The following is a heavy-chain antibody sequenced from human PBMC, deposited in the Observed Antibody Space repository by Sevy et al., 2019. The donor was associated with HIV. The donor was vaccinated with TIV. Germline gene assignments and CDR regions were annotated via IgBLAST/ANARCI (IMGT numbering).Heavy chain of an antibody. CDR2: ISWNSRNI. V-gene: IGHV3-9*01. Sequence: GGSLRLSCAASGFPFNDHAMHWVRQVPGKGLEWVSGISWNSRNIGYADSVKGRFTISRDNARHFVYLEMNSLRPEDTAVYYCAKDINRGCDGVNCYSYYDYFYGLDVWGQGTTVTVSS. D-gene: IGHD2-21*01. CDR1: GFPFNDHA. CDR3: AKDINRGCDGVNCYSYYDYFYGLDV. J-gene: IGHJ6*02.